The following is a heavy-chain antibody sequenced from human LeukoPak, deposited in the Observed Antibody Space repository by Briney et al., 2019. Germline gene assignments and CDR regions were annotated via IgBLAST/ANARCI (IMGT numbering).Heavy chain of an antibody. Sequence: PGGSLRLSCAASGFTFDDYGMSWVCNAPGKGLEWVSGINWNGGSTGYADSVKGRFTISREYSNNVLYLQMDSLIADDTAVYYCARDGVPRRYNMYSYMDVWGKGTTVTVSS. CDR1: GFTFDDYG. CDR3: ARDGVPRRYNMYSYMDV. D-gene: IGHD5-18*01. V-gene: IGHV3-20*04. J-gene: IGHJ6*03. CDR2: INWNGGST.